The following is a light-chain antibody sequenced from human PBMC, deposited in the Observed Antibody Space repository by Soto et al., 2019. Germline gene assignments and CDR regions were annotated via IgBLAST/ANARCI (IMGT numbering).Light chain of an antibody. CDR1: QGVRND. CDR3: LQYKSYPLT. CDR2: AAS. Sequence: DIQMTTSPSSLSASVGDRFTITCRASQGVRNDLGWYQQKPGQSPKRLIFAASTLESGVPSRFSGSGSETDFTLTISSLQPEDFATYYCLQYKSYPLTFGGGTKVDIK. V-gene: IGKV1-17*01. J-gene: IGKJ4*01.